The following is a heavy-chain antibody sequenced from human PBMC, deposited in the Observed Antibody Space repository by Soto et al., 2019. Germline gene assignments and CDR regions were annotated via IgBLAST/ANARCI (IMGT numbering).Heavy chain of an antibody. Sequence: ASVKVSCKASGYTFTSYGISWVRQAPGQGLEWMGWISAYNGNTNYAQKLQGRVTMTTDTSTSTAYMELRGLRPDDTAVYYCARGSITIFGVVMGGYWGQGTLVTVSS. CDR1: GYTFTSYG. CDR3: ARGSITIFGVVMGGY. CDR2: ISAYNGNT. V-gene: IGHV1-18*01. D-gene: IGHD3-3*01. J-gene: IGHJ4*02.